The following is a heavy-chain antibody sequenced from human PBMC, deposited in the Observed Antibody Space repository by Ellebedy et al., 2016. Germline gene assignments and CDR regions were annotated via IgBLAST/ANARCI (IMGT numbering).Heavy chain of an antibody. CDR2: ISSSSSTI. V-gene: IGHV3-48*01. CDR1: GFTFSSYS. D-gene: IGHD3-3*02. J-gene: IGHJ4*02. Sequence: GGSLRLSCAASGFTFSSYSMNWVRQAPGKGLEWVSYISSSSSTIYYADSVKGRFTISRDNAKNSLYLQMDSLRVDDTAVYYCAKERISLHSEGAVLDSWGQGTLVTVSS. CDR3: AKERISLHSEGAVLDS.